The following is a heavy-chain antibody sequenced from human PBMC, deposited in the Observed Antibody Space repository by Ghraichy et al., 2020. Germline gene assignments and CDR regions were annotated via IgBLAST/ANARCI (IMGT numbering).Heavy chain of an antibody. J-gene: IGHJ2*01. CDR3: ARVDRWVGFWYFAL. Sequence: GESLNISCAASGFTVSSNYMSWVRQAPGKGLEWVSVIYSGGSTYYADSVKGRFTISRDNSKNTLYLQMNSLRAEDTAVYYCARVDRWVGFWYFALWGRGTLVTVSS. CDR1: GFTVSSNY. CDR2: IYSGGST. D-gene: IGHD3-10*01. V-gene: IGHV3-53*01.